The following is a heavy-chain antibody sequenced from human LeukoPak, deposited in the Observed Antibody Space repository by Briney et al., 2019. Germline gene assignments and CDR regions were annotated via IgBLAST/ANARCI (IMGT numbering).Heavy chain of an antibody. J-gene: IGHJ4*02. CDR1: GFTFSSYA. V-gene: IGHV3-30-3*01. CDR2: ISYDGSNK. D-gene: IGHD3-22*01. Sequence: GGSLRLSCAASGFTFSSYAMHWVRQAPGKGLEWVAVISYDGSNKYYADSVKGRFTFSRDNSKNTLYLQMNSLRAEDTAVYYCARDMEYYYDSSGYYYEDYWGQGTLVTVSS. CDR3: ARDMEYYYDSSGYYYEDY.